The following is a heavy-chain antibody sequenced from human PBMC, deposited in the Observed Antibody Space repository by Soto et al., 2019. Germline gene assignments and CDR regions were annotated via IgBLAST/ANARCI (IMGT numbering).Heavy chain of an antibody. D-gene: IGHD1-26*01. CDR3: ARDREGVGAGLF. V-gene: IGHV3-21*01. Sequence: EVQLVESGGGLVKPGGSLRLYCAATGFTFSSYSMNWVRQAPGEGLEWVSSISSSSSYLSYADSVKGRFTISRDNAKNSLYLQMNSLRAEDTAVYYCARDREGVGAGLFWGQGTIVTVSS. J-gene: IGHJ3*01. CDR1: GFTFSSYS. CDR2: ISSSSSYL.